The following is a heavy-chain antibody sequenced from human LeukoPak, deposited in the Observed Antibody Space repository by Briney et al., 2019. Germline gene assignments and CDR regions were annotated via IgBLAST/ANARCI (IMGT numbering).Heavy chain of an antibody. CDR1: GFTFSSYA. CDR2: ISSNGGST. D-gene: IGHD3-10*01. CDR3: VKNLGGSGSYYNGGNYYYGMDV. J-gene: IGHJ6*04. Sequence: GGSLRLSCSASGFTFSSYAMHWVRQAPGKGLEYVSAISSNGGSTYYADSVKGRFTISRDNSKNTLHLQMSSLRAEDTAVYYCVKNLGGSGSYYNGGNYYYGMDVWGKGTTVTVSS. V-gene: IGHV3-64D*06.